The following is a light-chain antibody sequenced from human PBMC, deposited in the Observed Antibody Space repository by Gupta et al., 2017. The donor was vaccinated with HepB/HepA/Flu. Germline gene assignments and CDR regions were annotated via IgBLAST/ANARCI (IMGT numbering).Light chain of an antibody. V-gene: IGKV4-1*01. CDR1: QSVLYSSNNKNY. Sequence: DIVMTQSPDSLAVSLGERATINCKSSQSVLYSSNNKNYLAWYQQKPGQPPKLLIYWASTREYGVPDRFSGRGSGTDFTLTISSLQAEDVAVYYCQQYDSTPPTFGQGTKMEIK. CDR3: QQYDSTPPT. J-gene: IGKJ2*01. CDR2: WAS.